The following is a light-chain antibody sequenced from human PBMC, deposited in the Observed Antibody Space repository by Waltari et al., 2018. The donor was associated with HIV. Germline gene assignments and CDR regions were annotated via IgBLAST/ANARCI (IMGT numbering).Light chain of an antibody. J-gene: IGLJ3*02. CDR1: TSNIAKNY. V-gene: IGLV1-51*01. CDR3: EAWDNRLSGVL. CDR2: DNN. Sequence: QSVLTQPPSVSAAPGQNVTISCSGSTSNIAKNYVAWYPQLPGTAPKLVIYDNNKRPSGIPDRFSGSKSGTSATLGISGLQTGDEADYYCEAWDNRLSGVLFGGGTKLTVL.